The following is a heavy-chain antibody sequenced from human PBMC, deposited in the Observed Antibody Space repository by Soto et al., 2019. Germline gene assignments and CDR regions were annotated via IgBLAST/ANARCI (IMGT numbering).Heavy chain of an antibody. CDR2: IKSKTDGGTT. CDR3: TTETQYYDFWSGYDYYGMDV. CDR1: GFTFSNAW. D-gene: IGHD3-3*01. J-gene: IGHJ6*02. V-gene: IGHV3-15*01. Sequence: GGSLRLSCAASGFTFSNAWMSWVRQAPGKGLEWVGRIKSKTDGGTTDYAAPVKGRFTISRDDSKNTLYLQMNSLKTEDTAVYYCTTETQYYDFWSGYDYYGMDVWGQGTTVTV.